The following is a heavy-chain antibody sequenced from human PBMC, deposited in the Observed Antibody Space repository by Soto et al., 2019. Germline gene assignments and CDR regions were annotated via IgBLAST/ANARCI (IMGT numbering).Heavy chain of an antibody. CDR2: ISGSGGST. V-gene: IGHV3-23*01. D-gene: IGHD1-7*01. CDR1: VFTFISYA. J-gene: IGHJ6*02. CDR3: VKPLELRLSGVYYYGMDV. Sequence: PGWSLRLSCASSVFTFISYAMSWVRQAPGKGLEWVSAISGSGGSTYYADSVKGRFTISRDNSKNTLYLQMNSLRAEDTAVYYCVKPLELRLSGVYYYGMDVWGQGTTVTVSS.